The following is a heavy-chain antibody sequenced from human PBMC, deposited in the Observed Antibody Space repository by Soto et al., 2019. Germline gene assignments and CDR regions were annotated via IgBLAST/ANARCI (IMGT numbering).Heavy chain of an antibody. CDR2: ISAYNGNT. Sequence: ASVKVSCKASGYTFTSYGISWVRQAPGQGLEWMGWISAYNGNTNYAQKLQGRVTMTTDTSTSTAYMELRSLRSDDTAVYYCARDSSHYVLRFLEWPNAWVYGMDVWGQGTTVTVSS. CDR3: ARDSSHYVLRFLEWPNAWVYGMDV. CDR1: GYTFTSYG. J-gene: IGHJ6*02. D-gene: IGHD3-3*01. V-gene: IGHV1-18*01.